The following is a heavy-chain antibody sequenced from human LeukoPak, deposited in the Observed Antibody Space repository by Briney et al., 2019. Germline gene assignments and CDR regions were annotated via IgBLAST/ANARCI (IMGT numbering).Heavy chain of an antibody. J-gene: IGHJ3*02. Sequence: PSETLSLTCTVSGGSISSGGYYWSWIRQHPGKGLEWIGYIYYSGSTYYNPSLKSRVTISVDTSKNQFSLKLSSVTAADTAVYYCASQVGATSRGDAFDIWGQGTMVTVPS. V-gene: IGHV4-31*03. CDR2: IYYSGST. D-gene: IGHD1-26*01. CDR1: GGSISSGGYY. CDR3: ASQVGATSRGDAFDI.